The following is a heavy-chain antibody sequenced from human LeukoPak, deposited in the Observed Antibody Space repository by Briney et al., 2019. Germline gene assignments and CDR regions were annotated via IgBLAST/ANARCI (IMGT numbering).Heavy chain of an antibody. V-gene: IGHV4-59*08. CDR2: IYYSGST. Sequence: SETLSLTCTVSGGSISSYYWSWIRQPPGKGLEWIGYIYYSGSTNYNPSLKSRVTISVDTSKNQFSLKLSPVTAADTAVYYCARHDYGDLVFDYWGQGTLVTVSS. CDR3: ARHDYGDLVFDY. D-gene: IGHD4-17*01. CDR1: GGSISSYY. J-gene: IGHJ4*02.